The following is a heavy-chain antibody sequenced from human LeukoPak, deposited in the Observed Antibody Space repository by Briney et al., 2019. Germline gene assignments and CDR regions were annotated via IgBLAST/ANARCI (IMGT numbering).Heavy chain of an antibody. CDR3: ARVQLETFDY. CDR1: GGSFSGYY. D-gene: IGHD1-1*01. Sequence: PSETLSLTCAVYGGSFSGYYWSWIRQPPGKGLEWIGEINHSGSTNYNPSLKSRVTISVDTSKNQFSLKLSSVTAADTAVYYCARVQLETFDYWGQGTLVTVSS. CDR2: INHSGST. J-gene: IGHJ4*02. V-gene: IGHV4-34*01.